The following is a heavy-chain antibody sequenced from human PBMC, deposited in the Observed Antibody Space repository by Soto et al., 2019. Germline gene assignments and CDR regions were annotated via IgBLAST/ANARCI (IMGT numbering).Heavy chain of an antibody. J-gene: IGHJ2*01. CDR3: VRAKRGPWYFEL. CDR1: GGSINTAGDY. Sequence: QVQLMESGPGLVRPSQTLSLTCTVSGGSINTAGDYWNWMRQRPGEGLEWIGSIHSSGSIYYTPSLKGQVKVTAHSSKNQFSLSLDSVTAADTAVYYCVRAKRGPWYFELWGRGTLVAVSS. CDR2: IHSSGSI. V-gene: IGHV4-31*01.